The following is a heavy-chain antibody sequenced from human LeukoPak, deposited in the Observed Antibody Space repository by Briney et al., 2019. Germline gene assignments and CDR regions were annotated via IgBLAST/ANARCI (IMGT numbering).Heavy chain of an antibody. D-gene: IGHD4-17*01. CDR2: VHYSGTA. V-gene: IGHV4-59*01. CDR3: ARGYADFRVEGRYFHS. Sequence: SETLSLTCTVSDGSITNYDWSWVRQPPGKGLEFIGHVHYSGTANYNPSLRSRVTISIDTSKKHFFLKLKSVTAADAAVYYCARGYADFRVEGRYFHSWGQGTLVTVSS. CDR1: DGSITNYD. J-gene: IGHJ4*02.